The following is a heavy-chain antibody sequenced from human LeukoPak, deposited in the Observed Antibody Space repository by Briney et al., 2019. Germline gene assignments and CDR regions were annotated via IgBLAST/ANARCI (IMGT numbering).Heavy chain of an antibody. CDR2: IIPRFGTA. CDR3: ARDWGVIGAALFY. D-gene: IGHD6-13*01. V-gene: IGHV1-69*01. J-gene: IGHJ4*02. Sequence: ASVKVSCKSSGDTFSNYAISWVRQAPGQGLEWMGGIIPRFGTADYAQKFQGRVTMTADESTSTAYMELSSLRSEDTAVYYCARDWGVIGAALFYWGQGSLVTVSS. CDR1: GDTFSNYA.